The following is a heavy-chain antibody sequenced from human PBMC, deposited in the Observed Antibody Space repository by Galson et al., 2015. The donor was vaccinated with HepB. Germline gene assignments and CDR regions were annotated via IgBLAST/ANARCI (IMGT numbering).Heavy chain of an antibody. CDR3: AKDRVWIHSPQNDY. CDR1: GFTFSSYA. J-gene: IGHJ4*02. D-gene: IGHD5-18*01. V-gene: IGHV3-23*01. CDR2: ISGSGGST. Sequence: SLRLSCAASGFTFSSYAMSWVRQAPGQGLEWVSAISGSGGSTYYADSAKGRFTISRDNSKNTLYLQMNSLRAEDTAVYYCAKDRVWIHSPQNDYWGQGTLVTVSS.